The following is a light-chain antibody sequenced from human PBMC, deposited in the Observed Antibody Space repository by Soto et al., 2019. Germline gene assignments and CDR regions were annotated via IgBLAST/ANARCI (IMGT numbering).Light chain of an antibody. V-gene: IGKV1-39*01. CDR2: AAS. CDR1: QSISSY. J-gene: IGKJ1*01. Sequence: DIQMTQSPSSLSASVGDRVTITCRASQSISSYLNWYQQKPGKAPKLLIYAASSLQSGVPSRFSGSGSGTDFTLTISSLQPEDFSTYYCQQCYSTPRTFGQGTMVEVK. CDR3: QQCYSTPRT.